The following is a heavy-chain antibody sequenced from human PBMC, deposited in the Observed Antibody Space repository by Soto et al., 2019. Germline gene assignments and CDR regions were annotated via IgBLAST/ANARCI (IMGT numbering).Heavy chain of an antibody. CDR3: ASGQQVILRYYYGLDV. CDR2: IYYDAGST. V-gene: IGHV3-53*02. Sequence: EVQLVETGGGLIQPGGSLRLSCAVSGFTVSTNYMSWVRQAPGKGLEWVSVIYYDAGSTYYADSVKGRFSISRDSSRNTLYLQMNSLTVEDTAVYYCASGQQVILRYYYGLDVWGQGTTVTVSS. D-gene: IGHD6-13*01. J-gene: IGHJ6*02. CDR1: GFTVSTNY.